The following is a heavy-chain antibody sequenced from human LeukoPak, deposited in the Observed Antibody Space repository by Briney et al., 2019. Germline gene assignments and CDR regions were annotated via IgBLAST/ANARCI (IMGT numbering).Heavy chain of an antibody. CDR3: AKDPYCSGGSCYVGWFDY. CDR2: ISYDGSNK. Sequence: GGSLRLSCAASGFTFSSYAMHWVRQAPGKGLEWVAVISYDGSNKYYADSVKGRFTISRDNSKNTLYLQMNSLRAEDTAVYYCAKDPYCSGGSCYVGWFDYWGQGTLVTVSS. CDR1: GFTFSSYA. D-gene: IGHD2-15*01. J-gene: IGHJ4*02. V-gene: IGHV3-30-3*01.